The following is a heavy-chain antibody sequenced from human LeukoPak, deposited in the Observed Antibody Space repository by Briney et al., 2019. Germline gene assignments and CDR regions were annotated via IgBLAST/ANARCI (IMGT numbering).Heavy chain of an antibody. J-gene: IGHJ4*02. V-gene: IGHV3-30-3*01. CDR3: ARETQQLVITLPDY. Sequence: GRSLRLSCAASGFTFSSYAMHWVRQAPGKGLEWVAVISYDGSNKYYADSVKGRFTISRDNSKNTLYLQMNSLRAEDTAVYYCARETQQLVITLPDYWGQGTLVTVSS. D-gene: IGHD6-13*01. CDR1: GFTFSSYA. CDR2: ISYDGSNK.